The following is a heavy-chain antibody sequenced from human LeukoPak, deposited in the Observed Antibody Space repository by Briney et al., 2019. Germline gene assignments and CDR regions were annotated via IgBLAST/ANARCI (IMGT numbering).Heavy chain of an antibody. V-gene: IGHV3-11*01. CDR2: IRSGATTI. Sequence: GGSLRLSCAASRFIFSTYWMSWVRQPPGKGLEWIAYIRSGATTIYYADSVKGRFTISRDDAKNSLFLQMNSLRAEDTAIYYCATINFRPYWGQGTLVTVSS. J-gene: IGHJ4*02. CDR1: RFIFSTYW. CDR3: ATINFRPY. D-gene: IGHD1-1*01.